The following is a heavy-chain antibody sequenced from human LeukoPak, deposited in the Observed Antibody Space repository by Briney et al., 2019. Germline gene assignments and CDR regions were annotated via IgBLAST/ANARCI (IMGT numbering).Heavy chain of an antibody. CDR1: GFTCYDYT. D-gene: IGHD7-27*01. CDR2: INLDGGDT. Sequence: PAGSLRLSCAASGFTCYDYTMHWVRQAPGKGLEGGSLINLDGGDTDYADSGKGRFTIARDNSKNSLYLQMNSLSTEDTALYYCVTDADWGFSHWGQGTLVTVSS. V-gene: IGHV3-43*01. J-gene: IGHJ4*02. CDR3: VTDADWGFSH.